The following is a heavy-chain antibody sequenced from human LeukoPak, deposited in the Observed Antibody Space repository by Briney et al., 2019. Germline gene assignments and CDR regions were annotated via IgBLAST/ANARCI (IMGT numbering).Heavy chain of an antibody. D-gene: IGHD2-15*01. CDR1: GFTFSSYA. CDR2: ISGSGGST. J-gene: IGHJ4*02. CDR3: AKSSPPYCSGGSCYPYHFDY. Sequence: PGGSLRLSCAASGFTFSSYAMSWVRQAPGKGLEWVSAISGSGGSTYYADSVKGRFTISRDNSKNTLYLQMNSLRAEDTAVYYCAKSSPPYCSGGSCYPYHFDYWGQGTLVTVSS. V-gene: IGHV3-23*01.